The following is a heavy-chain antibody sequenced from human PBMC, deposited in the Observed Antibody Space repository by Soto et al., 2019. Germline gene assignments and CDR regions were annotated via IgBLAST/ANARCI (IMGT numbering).Heavy chain of an antibody. CDR3: VKAAYYDFWSGYSSFDY. CDR1: EFTFEDYA. CDR2: ITWNSGDI. Sequence: GGSLRLSCAASEFTFEDYAMHWVRQAPGKGLEWVSGITWNSGDIGYADSVKGRFTISRDNAKNSLYLQMNSLRIEDTALYYCVKAAYYDFWSGYSSFDYWGQGTPVTVSS. D-gene: IGHD3-3*01. V-gene: IGHV3-9*01. J-gene: IGHJ4*02.